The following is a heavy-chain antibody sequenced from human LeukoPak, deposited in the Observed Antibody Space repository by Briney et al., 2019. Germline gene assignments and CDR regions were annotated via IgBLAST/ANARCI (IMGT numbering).Heavy chain of an antibody. J-gene: IGHJ4*02. V-gene: IGHV3-21*01. D-gene: IGHD1-20*01. Sequence: GGSLRLSCAASGFTFSSYSMNWVRQAPGKGLEWVSSISSSSSYIYYADSVKGRFTISRDNAKNSLYLQMNSLRADDTAVYYCARDYWWGLTGTPVDWGQGTLVTVSS. CDR1: GFTFSSYS. CDR3: ARDYWWGLTGTPVD. CDR2: ISSSSSYI.